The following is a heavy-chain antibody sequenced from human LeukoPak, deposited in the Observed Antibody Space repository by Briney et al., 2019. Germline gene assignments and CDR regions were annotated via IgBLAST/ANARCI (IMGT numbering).Heavy chain of an antibody. CDR1: GYTFTGNN. CDR3: ARTFYDTFDSYAFDF. V-gene: IGHV1-2*02. CDR2: INPDSGGT. D-gene: IGHD2/OR15-2a*01. J-gene: IGHJ3*01. Sequence: ASVKVSCNASGYTFTGNNMHWVRQPPGQGLEWMGWINPDSGGTNNAQKFQGRVTMTRDTSISTAYMELSRLRSDDTAVYYCARTFYDTFDSYAFDFWGQGTMVIVSS.